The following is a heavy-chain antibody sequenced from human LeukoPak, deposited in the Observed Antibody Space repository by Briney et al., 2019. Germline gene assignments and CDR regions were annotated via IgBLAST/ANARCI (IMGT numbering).Heavy chain of an antibody. Sequence: ASVKASCKASGYTFTSYYMHWVRQAPGQGLEWMGIINPGGGSTSYAQKFQGRVTMTRDTSTSTVYMELSSLRSEDTAVYYCARSQTDSYTFDYWGQGTLVTVSS. J-gene: IGHJ4*02. CDR3: ARSQTDSYTFDY. V-gene: IGHV1-46*01. CDR1: GYTFTSYY. CDR2: INPGGGST. D-gene: IGHD2-2*02.